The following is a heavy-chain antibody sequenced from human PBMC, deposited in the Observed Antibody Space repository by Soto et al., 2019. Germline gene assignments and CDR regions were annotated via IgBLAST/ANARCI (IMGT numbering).Heavy chain of an antibody. CDR3: ARGGRLDSGYDYHPGAFDI. J-gene: IGHJ3*02. D-gene: IGHD5-12*01. Sequence: ASVKVSCKASGYTFTSYDINWVRQATGQGLEWMGWMNPNSGNTGYAQKFQGRVTMTRNTSISTAYMELSSLRSEDTAVYYCARGGRLDSGYDYHPGAFDIWGQGTMVTVSS. CDR1: GYTFTSYD. CDR2: MNPNSGNT. V-gene: IGHV1-8*01.